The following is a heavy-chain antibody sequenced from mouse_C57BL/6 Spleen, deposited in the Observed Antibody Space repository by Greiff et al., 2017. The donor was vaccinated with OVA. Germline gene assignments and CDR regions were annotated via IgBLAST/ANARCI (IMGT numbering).Heavy chain of an antibody. V-gene: IGHV5-17*01. Sequence: DVHLVESGGGLVKPGGSLKLSCAASGFTFSDYGMHWVRQAPEKGLEWVAYISSGSSTIYYADTVKGRFTISRDNAKNTLFLQMTSLRSEDTAMYYGARTGSSYVYYAMDDWGQGTSVTVSS. CDR1: GFTFSDYG. J-gene: IGHJ4*01. CDR2: ISSGSSTI. CDR3: ARTGSSYVYYAMDD. D-gene: IGHD1-1*01.